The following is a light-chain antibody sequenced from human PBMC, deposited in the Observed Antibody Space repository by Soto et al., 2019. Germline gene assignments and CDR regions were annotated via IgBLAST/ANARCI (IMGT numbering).Light chain of an antibody. CDR3: QQYNVWPLT. CDR1: QSVNSN. Sequence: EIVRTQSPVTLSVSPGDRATLSCRASQSVNSNLAWSQHKPGQTPKLLIYVASTRATGIPARFSGSGSGTEFTLTISSLQSEDFAVYYCQQYNVWPLTFGGGTKVEFK. V-gene: IGKV3-15*01. CDR2: VAS. J-gene: IGKJ4*01.